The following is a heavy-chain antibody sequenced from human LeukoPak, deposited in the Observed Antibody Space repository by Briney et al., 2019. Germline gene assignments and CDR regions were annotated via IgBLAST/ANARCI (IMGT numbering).Heavy chain of an antibody. CDR2: IYTSGST. CDR3: ARDIWSDPHWFDP. Sequence: PSETLSLTCTVSGGSISSGSYYWSWIRQPAGKGLEWIGRIYTSGSTNYNPSLKSRVTISVDTSKNQFSLKLSSVTAADTAVYYCARDIWSDPHWFDPWGQGTLVTVSS. V-gene: IGHV4-61*02. CDR1: GGSISSGSYY. J-gene: IGHJ5*02. D-gene: IGHD3-3*01.